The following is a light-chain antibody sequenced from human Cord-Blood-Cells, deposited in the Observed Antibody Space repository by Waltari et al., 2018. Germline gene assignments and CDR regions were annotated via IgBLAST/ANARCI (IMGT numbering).Light chain of an antibody. Sequence: QSALPQPASVSESPGQSITISCTGTSSAVGGYNYVSWYQQHPGKAPKLMIYDVSNRPSGVSNRFSGSKSGNTASLTISGLQAEDEADYYCSSYTSSSTVVFGGGTKLTVL. CDR1: SSAVGGYNY. CDR3: SSYTSSSTVV. J-gene: IGLJ2*01. CDR2: DVS. V-gene: IGLV2-14*01.